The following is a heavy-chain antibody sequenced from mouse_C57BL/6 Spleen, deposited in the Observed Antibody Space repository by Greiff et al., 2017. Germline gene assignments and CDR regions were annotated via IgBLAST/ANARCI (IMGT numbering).Heavy chain of an antibody. CDR1: GYTFTNYW. J-gene: IGHJ4*01. Sequence: QVQLQQSGAELVRPGTSVKMSCKASGYTFTNYWIGWAKQRPGHGLEWIGDIYPGGGYTNYNEKFKGKATLTADKSSSTAYMQFSSLTSEDSAIYYCASVITTTSSAMDYWGQGTSVTVSS. CDR3: ASVITTTSSAMDY. V-gene: IGHV1-63*01. CDR2: IYPGGGYT. D-gene: IGHD1-1*01.